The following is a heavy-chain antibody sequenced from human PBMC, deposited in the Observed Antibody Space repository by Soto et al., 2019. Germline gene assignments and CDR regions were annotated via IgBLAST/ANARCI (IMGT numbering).Heavy chain of an antibody. V-gene: IGHV4-39*02. J-gene: IGHJ5*02. CDR3: ARDDGIAAAVTGRWFDP. Sequence: SETLSLTCTVSGGSISSSSYYWGWIRQPPGKGLEWIGSLYYSGSTYYNPSLKSRITINPDTSKNQFSLQLNSVTPEDTAVYYCARDDGIAAAVTGRWFDPWGQGTLVTVSS. CDR2: LYYSGST. CDR1: GGSISSSSYY. D-gene: IGHD6-13*01.